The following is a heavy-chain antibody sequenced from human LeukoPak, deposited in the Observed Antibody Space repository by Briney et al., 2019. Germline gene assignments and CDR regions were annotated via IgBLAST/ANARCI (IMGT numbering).Heavy chain of an antibody. Sequence: ASVKVSCKASGGTFSSYAISWARQAPGQGLEWMGGIIPIFGTANYAQKFQGRVTFTTDESTSTAYMELSSLRSEDTAVYYCARTPGTAMVTNYFDYWGQGTLVTVSS. D-gene: IGHD5-18*01. CDR1: GGTFSSYA. CDR2: IIPIFGTA. V-gene: IGHV1-69*05. CDR3: ARTPGTAMVTNYFDY. J-gene: IGHJ4*02.